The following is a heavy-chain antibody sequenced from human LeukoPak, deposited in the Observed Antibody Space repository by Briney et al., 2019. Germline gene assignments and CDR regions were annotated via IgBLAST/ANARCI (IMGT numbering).Heavy chain of an antibody. Sequence: ASVKVFCKVSGYALSESSIHWVRQTPGEGLEWMGGFDPEYVETTYAQKFRGRVTMTEDTSTDTAYMELINLRSDDTAVYYCAISIAARRALDYWGQGTLVTVSS. CDR3: AISIAARRALDY. CDR2: FDPEYVET. V-gene: IGHV1-24*01. D-gene: IGHD6-6*01. CDR1: GYALSESS. J-gene: IGHJ4*02.